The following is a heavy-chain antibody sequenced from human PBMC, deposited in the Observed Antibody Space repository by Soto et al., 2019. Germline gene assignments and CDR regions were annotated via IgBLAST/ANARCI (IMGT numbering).Heavy chain of an antibody. J-gene: IGHJ4*02. CDR3: AREGSSSSGVDY. CDR2: MNPNSGNT. CDR1: GYTFTSYD. V-gene: IGHV1-8*01. Sequence: ASVKVSCKASGYTFTSYDINWVRQATGQGLEWMGWMNPNSGNTGYAQKFQGRVTMTRNTSISTAYMELSSLRSEDTAVYYCAREGSSSSGVDYWGQGTLVTVSS. D-gene: IGHD6-6*01.